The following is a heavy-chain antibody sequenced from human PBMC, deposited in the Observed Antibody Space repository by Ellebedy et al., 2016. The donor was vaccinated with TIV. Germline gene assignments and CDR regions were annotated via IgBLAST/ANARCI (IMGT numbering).Heavy chain of an antibody. Sequence: GSLRLXCTVSGGSINSYFWSWIRQAPGKGLEWIGYIHFSGGTKYNPSLKSRVTISVDTSKNQFSLRLRSMTAADTAVYYCARERPDCAFTSCYATEWFHPWGQGALVTVSS. CDR3: ARERPDCAFTSCYATEWFHP. J-gene: IGHJ5*02. D-gene: IGHD2-2*01. CDR2: IHFSGGT. V-gene: IGHV4-59*01. CDR1: GGSINSYF.